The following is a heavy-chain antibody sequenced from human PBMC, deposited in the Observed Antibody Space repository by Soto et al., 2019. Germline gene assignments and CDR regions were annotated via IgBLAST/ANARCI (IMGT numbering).Heavy chain of an antibody. D-gene: IGHD3-10*01. CDR3: ARDAWGGSGRYHPFPDD. CDR2: ISAYNGNT. V-gene: IGHV1-18*01. J-gene: IGHJ4*02. CDR1: GYTFTSYG. Sequence: ASVKDASKASGYTFTSYGISWVRQAPAQGLEWMGGISAYNGNTNYAQKLQGRVTMATGTSTNAAYMELRSLRSDDTAVYSCARDAWGGSGRYHPFPDDRGQGLLVTVSS.